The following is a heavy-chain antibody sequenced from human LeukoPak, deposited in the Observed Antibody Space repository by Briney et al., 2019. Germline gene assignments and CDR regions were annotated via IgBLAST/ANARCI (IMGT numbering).Heavy chain of an antibody. J-gene: IGHJ3*02. CDR1: GYSISSGYY. V-gene: IGHV4-38-2*01. Sequence: SETLSLTCAVSGYSISSGYYWGWIRQPPGKGLEWIGSIYHNGSTYYNPSLKSRVTISVDTSKNQFSLKLSSVTAADTAVYYCARHRPSGYYYDSSGYDDAFDIWGQGTMVTVSS. CDR2: IYHNGST. CDR3: ARHRPSGYYYDSSGYDDAFDI. D-gene: IGHD3-22*01.